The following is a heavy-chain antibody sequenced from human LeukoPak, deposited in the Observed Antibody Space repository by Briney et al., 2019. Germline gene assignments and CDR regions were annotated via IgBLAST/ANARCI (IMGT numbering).Heavy chain of an antibody. CDR3: TKGVLGYSVPFLDC. CDR2: IKQDGSEK. D-gene: IGHD3-10*02. Sequence: GGSLRLSCAASGFTVSSNYMSWVRQAPGKGLEWVANIKQDGSEKYYVDSVKGRFTISRDNAKNSLYLQMNSLRAEDTAVYYCTKGVLGYSVPFLDCWGQGALVTVSS. J-gene: IGHJ4*02. CDR1: GFTVSSNY. V-gene: IGHV3-7*03.